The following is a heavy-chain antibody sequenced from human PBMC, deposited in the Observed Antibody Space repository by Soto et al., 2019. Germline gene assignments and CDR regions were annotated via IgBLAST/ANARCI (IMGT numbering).Heavy chain of an antibody. J-gene: IGHJ6*02. CDR2: IYYSGPT. CDR1: GGSISSGGYY. CDR3: ARVDRYYYYGMDV. V-gene: IGHV4-31*03. Sequence: QVHLQESGPGLVKPSQTLSLTCTVSGGSISSGGYYWSWIRQHPGKGLEWIGYIYYSGPTSYNPSLKSRVTRSVDTSKNQFSLMMSSVTVADPAVYFCARVDRYYYYGMDVWGQGTTVTVSS.